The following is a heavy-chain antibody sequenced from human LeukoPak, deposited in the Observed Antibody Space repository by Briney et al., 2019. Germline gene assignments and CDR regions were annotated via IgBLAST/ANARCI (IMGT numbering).Heavy chain of an antibody. CDR1: GYTFTVYY. V-gene: IGHV1-69*06. CDR3: ARGQYRYAVDY. D-gene: IGHD5-18*01. Sequence: GASVRVSFRASGYTFTVYYMHWVRQAPGQGREWMGGIIPIFGTANYAQKFQGRVTITADKSTSTAYMELSSLRSEDTAVYYCARGQYRYAVDYWGQGTLVTVSS. CDR2: IIPIFGTA. J-gene: IGHJ4*02.